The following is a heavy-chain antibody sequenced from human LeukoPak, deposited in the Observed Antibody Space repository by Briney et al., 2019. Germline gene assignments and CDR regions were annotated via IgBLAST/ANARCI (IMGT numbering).Heavy chain of an antibody. D-gene: IGHD3-22*01. CDR1: GYTFTSYW. Sequence: GESPKISCKGSGYTFTSYWIDWVRQMPGKGLEGMGIIYPGDSDTRYSPSFQGQVTISADKSISTAYLQWSSLKASDTAMYYCARYDSSGYYPDYWGQGTLVTVSS. CDR3: ARYDSSGYYPDY. CDR2: IYPGDSDT. V-gene: IGHV5-51*01. J-gene: IGHJ4*02.